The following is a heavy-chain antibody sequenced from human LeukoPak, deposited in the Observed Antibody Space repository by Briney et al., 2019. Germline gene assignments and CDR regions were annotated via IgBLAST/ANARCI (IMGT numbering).Heavy chain of an antibody. CDR2: INYSGRT. Sequence: PSETLSLTGTVSGGFISSSSYYWVWFRQPPGKGLEWIGSINYSGRTSYNPSLKTRVTISVDTSKNQFSLMLNSVTAADTAVYYCARRRIYDSSGYCLDYWGQGTLVTVSS. CDR3: ARRRIYDSSGYCLDY. J-gene: IGHJ4*02. V-gene: IGHV4-39*01. CDR1: GGFISSSSYY. D-gene: IGHD3-22*01.